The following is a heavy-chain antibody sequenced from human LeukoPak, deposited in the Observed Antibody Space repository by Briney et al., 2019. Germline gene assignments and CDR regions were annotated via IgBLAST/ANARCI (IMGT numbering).Heavy chain of an antibody. Sequence: SETLSLTCTVSGGSVSTGSYYWNWIRQPPGKGLEWIGYIYYSGSTNYNPSLKSRVTISVDTSKNQFSLNLSSVTAADTAVYYCARDNNGYYSLDYWGQGTLVTVSS. CDR1: GGSVSTGSYY. CDR3: ARDNNGYYSLDY. J-gene: IGHJ4*02. D-gene: IGHD3-3*01. V-gene: IGHV4-61*01. CDR2: IYYSGST.